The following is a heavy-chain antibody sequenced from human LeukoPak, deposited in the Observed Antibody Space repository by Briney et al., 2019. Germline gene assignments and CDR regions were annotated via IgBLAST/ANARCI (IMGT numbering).Heavy chain of an antibody. Sequence: SETLSLTCAVYGGSFSGYYWSWIRQPPGKGLEWIGEINHSGSTNYNPSLKSRVTISVDTSKNQFSLKLSSVTAADTAVYYCARPSRRVVVTLARGWFDPWGQGTLVTVSS. CDR2: INHSGST. CDR1: GGSFSGYY. CDR3: ARPSRRVVVTLARGWFDP. J-gene: IGHJ5*02. D-gene: IGHD3-22*01. V-gene: IGHV4-34*01.